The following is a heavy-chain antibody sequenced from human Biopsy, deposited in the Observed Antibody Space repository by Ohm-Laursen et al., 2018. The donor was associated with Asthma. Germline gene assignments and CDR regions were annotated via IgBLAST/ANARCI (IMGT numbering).Heavy chain of an antibody. CDR1: GFSFDDCA. D-gene: IGHD3-22*01. Sequence: SLRLSCAATGFSFDDCAMHWVRQAPGKGLEWVSSISWNSGNIDYAVSVKGRFTISRDNAKNSLYLQMQSLRPEDTAFYYCAKSADYYDSTDYLDFWGRGALVTVSS. CDR2: ISWNSGNI. V-gene: IGHV3-9*01. CDR3: AKSADYYDSTDYLDF. J-gene: IGHJ4*01.